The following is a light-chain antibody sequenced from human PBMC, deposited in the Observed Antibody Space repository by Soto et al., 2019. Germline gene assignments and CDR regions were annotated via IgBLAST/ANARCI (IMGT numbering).Light chain of an antibody. CDR3: RKTYTPSVT. J-gene: IGKJ1*01. V-gene: IGKV1-39*01. Sequence: DIQMTQSPSSLSASVGDRVTITCRASQNINIYLSWSQQKPGQAPKLLIYTASNLQSGVPSRFSGSGSGTDLTLTISSLEPEDVASYYCRKTYTPSVTFGQGTKVEVK. CDR1: QNINIY. CDR2: TAS.